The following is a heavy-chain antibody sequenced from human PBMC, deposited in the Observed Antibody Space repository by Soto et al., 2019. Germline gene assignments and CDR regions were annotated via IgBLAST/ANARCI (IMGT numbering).Heavy chain of an antibody. CDR3: SRGGHVVVVTAALDY. CDR1: GDTFTDYY. Sequence: QVQLVQSGAEVKKPGASVKVSCKASGDTFTDYYIHWVRQAPGQGLELMGTVNPSGGHTTYAQHVLGRRPMTRDTYTSTPYMQLTSLTSEDTALYYCSRGGHVVVVTAALDYWGQGTLVTVSS. J-gene: IGHJ4*02. V-gene: IGHV1-46*01. CDR2: VNPSGGHT. D-gene: IGHD2-21*02.